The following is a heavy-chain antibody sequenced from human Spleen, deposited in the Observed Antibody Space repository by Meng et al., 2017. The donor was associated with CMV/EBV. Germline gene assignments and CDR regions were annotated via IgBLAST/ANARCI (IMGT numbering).Heavy chain of an antibody. Sequence: SETLSLTCGVSGGSISSYSWTWIRQPPGKALEWVGSISYSGFTNYNPSLKSRVTISVDTSKSQFSLKLSSVTAADTAVYYCARAYGSGKGKYFQHWGQGTLVTVSS. CDR2: ISYSGFT. V-gene: IGHV4-59*13. J-gene: IGHJ1*01. D-gene: IGHD3-10*01. CDR3: ARAYGSGKGKYFQH. CDR1: GGSISSYS.